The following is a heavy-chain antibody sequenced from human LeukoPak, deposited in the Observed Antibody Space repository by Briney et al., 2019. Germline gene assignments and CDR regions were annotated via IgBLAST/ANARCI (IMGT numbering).Heavy chain of an antibody. D-gene: IGHD3-22*01. V-gene: IGHV3-33*01. Sequence: GGSLRLSCAASGFTFSSYGMHWVRQAPGKGLEWVAVIWYDGSNKYYADSVKGRFTISRDNSKNTLYLQMNSLRAEDTAVYYCARDLPSSGYNWFDPWGQGTLVTVSS. CDR1: GFTFSSYG. J-gene: IGHJ5*02. CDR2: IWYDGSNK. CDR3: ARDLPSSGYNWFDP.